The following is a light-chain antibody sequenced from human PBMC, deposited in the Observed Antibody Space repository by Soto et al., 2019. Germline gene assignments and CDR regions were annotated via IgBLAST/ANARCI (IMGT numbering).Light chain of an antibody. Sequence: EIVLTQSPATLSLSPGDKATLSCRASPSVSSYLAWYQQKPGQAPRLLMYDASIRATGIPARFSGTGSERDFPLTITSLEPEDFAVYYCQPRSNWPWTFGQGTKVEIK. J-gene: IGKJ1*01. CDR1: PSVSSY. CDR2: DAS. CDR3: QPRSNWPWT. V-gene: IGKV3-11*02.